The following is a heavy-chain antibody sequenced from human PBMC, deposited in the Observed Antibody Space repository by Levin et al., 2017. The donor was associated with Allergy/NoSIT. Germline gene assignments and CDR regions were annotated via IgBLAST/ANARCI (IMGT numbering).Heavy chain of an antibody. CDR1: GFIFSNYG. Sequence: TGGSLRLSCVASGFIFSNYGIHWVRQAPGQGLEWVALISYDGSDKYYGDSVKGRVTISRDNSKSTVYLQMNSLRAEDTAIYYCAKGLQDAYYYDSSLRAAFDIWGQGTMVTVSS. CDR3: AKGLQDAYYYDSSLRAAFDI. D-gene: IGHD3-22*01. CDR2: ISYDGSDK. J-gene: IGHJ3*02. V-gene: IGHV3-30*18.